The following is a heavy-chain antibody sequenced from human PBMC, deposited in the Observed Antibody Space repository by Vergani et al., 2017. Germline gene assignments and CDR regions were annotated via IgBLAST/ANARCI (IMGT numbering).Heavy chain of an antibody. CDR1: GGSITYGAFY. CDR3: ARCFRDEGMIYGGTVENWFDP. V-gene: IGHV4-39*01. CDR2: IYYSENK. J-gene: IGHJ5*02. D-gene: IGHD3-22*01. Sequence: QLHLQESGPGLVKPSETLSLTCTVSGGSITYGAFYWGWIRQSPGKGLEWIGSIYYSENKFYNPSLESRVTLSIDTTKNQFSLKLKSVTAADTAVYYCARCFRDEGMIYGGTVENWFDPWGQGTLVTVSS.